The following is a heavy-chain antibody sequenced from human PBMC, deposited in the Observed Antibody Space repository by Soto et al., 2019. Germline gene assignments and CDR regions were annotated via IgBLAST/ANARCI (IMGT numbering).Heavy chain of an antibody. D-gene: IGHD3-10*01. CDR3: ARQRSYYYGSGSYYSVDYYYYGMDV. V-gene: IGHV4-4*02. CDR1: GGSISSSNW. Sequence: SESLSLTCAVSGGSISSSNWWSWVRQPPGKGLEWIGEIYHSGSTNYNPSLKSRVTISVDKSKNQFSLKLSSVTAADTAVYYCARQRSYYYGSGSYYSVDYYYYGMDVWGQGTTDTVSS. J-gene: IGHJ6*02. CDR2: IYHSGST.